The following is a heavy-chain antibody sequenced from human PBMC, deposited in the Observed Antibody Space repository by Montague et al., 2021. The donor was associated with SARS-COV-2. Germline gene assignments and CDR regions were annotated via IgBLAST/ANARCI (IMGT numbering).Heavy chain of an antibody. V-gene: IGHV3-48*03. J-gene: IGHJ2*01. Sequence: SLRLSCAASGFTFSSYEMNLFRQAPGKGLEWVSYISSSGSTIYYSDSVEGRFTISRDNAKNSLYLQMNSLRAEDTAVYYCASILRLPRWFDLWGRGTLVTVSS. CDR2: ISSSGSTI. D-gene: IGHD3-3*01. CDR3: ASILRLPRWFDL. CDR1: GFTFSSYE.